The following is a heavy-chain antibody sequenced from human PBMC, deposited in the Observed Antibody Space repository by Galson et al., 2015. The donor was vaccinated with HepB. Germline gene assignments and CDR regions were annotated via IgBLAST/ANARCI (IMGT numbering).Heavy chain of an antibody. CDR3: ARVGGGYFYYYYGMDV. CDR2: IYSGGST. V-gene: IGHV3-53*01. J-gene: IGHJ6*02. D-gene: IGHD2-15*01. Sequence: SLRLSCAASGFIVSSNYMSWVRQAPGKGLEWVSVIYSGGSTYYADSVKGRFTISRDNSKNTLYLQMNSLRAEDTAVYYCARVGGGYFYYYYGMDVWGQGTTVTVSS. CDR1: GFIVSSNY.